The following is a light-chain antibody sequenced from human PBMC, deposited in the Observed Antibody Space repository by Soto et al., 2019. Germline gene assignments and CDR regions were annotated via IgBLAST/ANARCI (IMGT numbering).Light chain of an antibody. V-gene: IGKV1-33*01. Sequence: TQSPASMSGSLGDRVTISCRASQAVSSWLAWFQQKPALAPRLVIYAASNMDTRVPSRFRGSGSGTDFTFTISRLQPEDLGAYYCQQYKNLPTFGQGTRLDIK. CDR2: AAS. CDR1: QAVSSW. J-gene: IGKJ5*01. CDR3: QQYKNLPT.